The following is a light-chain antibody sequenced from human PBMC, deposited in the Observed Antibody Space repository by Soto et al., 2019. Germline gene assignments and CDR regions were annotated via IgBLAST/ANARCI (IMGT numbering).Light chain of an antibody. CDR3: QQYNSYSWT. Sequence: PGEIATLSCRASQSVSSYLAWYQQKPGQAPRLLIYDASNRATGIPARFSGSGYGTDFNLTLSRLETEDFATYYCQQYNSYSWTFGQGTKVDI. J-gene: IGKJ1*01. V-gene: IGKV3-11*01. CDR1: QSVSSY. CDR2: DAS.